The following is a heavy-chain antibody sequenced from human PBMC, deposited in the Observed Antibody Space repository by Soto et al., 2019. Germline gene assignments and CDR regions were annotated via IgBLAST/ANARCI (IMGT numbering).Heavy chain of an antibody. CDR2: INHSGST. V-gene: IGHV4-34*01. D-gene: IGHD6-19*01. Sequence: PSETLSLTCAVYGGSFSGYYWSWIRQPPGKGLEWIGEINHSGSTNYNPSLKSRVTISVDTSKSQFSLKLSSVTAADTAVYYCASPQGWYSPRLGDWFDPWGQGTLVTVS. CDR1: GGSFSGYY. CDR3: ASPQGWYSPRLGDWFDP. J-gene: IGHJ5*02.